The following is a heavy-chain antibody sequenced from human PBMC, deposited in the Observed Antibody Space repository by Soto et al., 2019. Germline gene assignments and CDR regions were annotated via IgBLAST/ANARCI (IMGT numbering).Heavy chain of an antibody. Sequence: PSATLSLTCAVSGGSFSGYYWSWIRQPPGKGLEWIGEINHSGSTNYNPSLKSRVTISVDTSKNQFSLKLSSVTAADTAVYYCARLEGLATISYYFDFWGPGALVTVSS. CDR1: GGSFSGYY. V-gene: IGHV4-34*01. D-gene: IGHD3-9*01. J-gene: IGHJ4*02. CDR2: INHSGST. CDR3: ARLEGLATISYYFDF.